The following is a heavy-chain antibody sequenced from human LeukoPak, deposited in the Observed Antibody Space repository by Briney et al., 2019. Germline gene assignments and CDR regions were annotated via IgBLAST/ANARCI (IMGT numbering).Heavy chain of an antibody. CDR1: GGSFSGYY. J-gene: IGHJ6*03. Sequence: SETLSLTCAVYGGSFSGYYWSWIRQPPGKGLEWIGEINHSGSTNYNPSLKSRVTISVDTSKNQFSLKLSSVTAADTAVYYCARRGGGSGSYYNGAYYYYYYMDVWGKGTTVTISS. V-gene: IGHV4-34*01. CDR3: ARRGGGSGSYYNGAYYYYYYMDV. D-gene: IGHD3-10*01. CDR2: INHSGST.